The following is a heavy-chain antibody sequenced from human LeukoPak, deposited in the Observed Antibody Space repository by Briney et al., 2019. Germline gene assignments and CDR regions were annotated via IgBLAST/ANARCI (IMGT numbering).Heavy chain of an antibody. D-gene: IGHD2-2*01. CDR1: GGTASSYA. Sequence: SVKGSCKASGGTASSYAISGARQAPRQGRDWRGRIIPIFVIANYAQKFQGRVTITPDKSTSTAYMELSSLRSEDTAVYYCARMCPDIVVVPAAAPSYWFDPWGQGTLVTVSS. CDR3: ARMCPDIVVVPAAAPSYWFDP. CDR2: IIPIFVIA. J-gene: IGHJ5*02. V-gene: IGHV1-69*04.